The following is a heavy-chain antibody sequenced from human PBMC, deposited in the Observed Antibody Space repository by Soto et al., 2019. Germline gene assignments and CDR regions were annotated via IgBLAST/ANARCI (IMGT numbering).Heavy chain of an antibody. Sequence: PSETLSLTCTVSDDSITSYYWSWIRQPPGKGLEWIGYIYYSGSTNYNPSLKSRVTISVDTSKNQFSLKLSSVTAADTAVYYCARERSSSWYDYYGMDVWGQGTTVTVSS. CDR2: IYYSGST. J-gene: IGHJ6*02. CDR1: DDSITSYY. CDR3: ARERSSSWYDYYGMDV. V-gene: IGHV4-59*01. D-gene: IGHD6-13*01.